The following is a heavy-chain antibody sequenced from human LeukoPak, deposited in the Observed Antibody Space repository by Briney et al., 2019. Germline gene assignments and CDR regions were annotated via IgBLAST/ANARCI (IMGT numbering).Heavy chain of an antibody. D-gene: IGHD4/OR15-4a*01. CDR1: GYTLTSYD. CDR2: MNPNSADT. J-gene: IGHJ4*02. Sequence: ASVKVSCKASGYTLTSYDLNWVRQAPGQGPEWMGWMNPNSADTGTAPKFQGRVTMTRNTSISTAYMELSSLRSEDTAVYYCARETIGGPDYWGQGTLVTVSS. V-gene: IGHV1-8*01. CDR3: ARETIGGPDY.